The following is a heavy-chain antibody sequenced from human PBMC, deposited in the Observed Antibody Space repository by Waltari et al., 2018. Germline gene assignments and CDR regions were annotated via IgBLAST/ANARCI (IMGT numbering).Heavy chain of an antibody. Sequence: QVQLQESGPGLVKPSETLSLTCAVAGFSISRGYYWGWVRQPPGKGLEWVGSIYASGSTYHNPSLKSRVTISIDTPKNQFSLKLTSVTAADTAMYYCARGPVFKYYYHAFDIWGQGTMVTVSS. CDR1: GFSISRGYY. V-gene: IGHV4-38-2*01. CDR3: ARGPVFKYYYHAFDI. J-gene: IGHJ3*02. CDR2: IYASGST. D-gene: IGHD3-22*01.